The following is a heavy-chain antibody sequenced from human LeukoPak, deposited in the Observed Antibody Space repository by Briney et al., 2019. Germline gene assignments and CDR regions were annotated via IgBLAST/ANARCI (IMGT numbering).Heavy chain of an antibody. V-gene: IGHV3-30*04. CDR3: ETRGYTAMDLFDY. J-gene: IGHJ4*02. CDR2: ISYDGSNK. Sequence: GGSLRLSCAVSGFTFSSYAMHWVRQAPGKGLEWVAVISYDGSNKYYADSVKGRFTISRDNSKNTLYLQMNSLRAEDTAVYYCETRGYTAMDLFDYWGQGTLVTVSS. D-gene: IGHD5-18*01. CDR1: GFTFSSYA.